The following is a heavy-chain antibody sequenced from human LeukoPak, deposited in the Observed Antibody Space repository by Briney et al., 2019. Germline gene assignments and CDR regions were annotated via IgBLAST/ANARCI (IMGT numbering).Heavy chain of an antibody. D-gene: IGHD3-22*01. Sequence: GGSLRLSCAASGFTFSSYEMNWVRQAPGKGLEWVSYISSSGSTIYYADSVKGRFTVSRDNAKNSLYLQMNSLRVEDTAVYYCARAQRMIVPNFDYWGQGTLVTVSS. V-gene: IGHV3-48*03. CDR2: ISSSGSTI. J-gene: IGHJ4*02. CDR3: ARAQRMIVPNFDY. CDR1: GFTFSSYE.